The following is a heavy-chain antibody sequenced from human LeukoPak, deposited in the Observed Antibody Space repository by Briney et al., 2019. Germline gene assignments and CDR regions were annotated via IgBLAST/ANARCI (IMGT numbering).Heavy chain of an antibody. CDR2: INPNSGGT. D-gene: IGHD3-16*02. V-gene: IGHV1-2*02. CDR1: GYTFTGYY. CDR3: ARVGRRVMITFGGVIGPFDY. Sequence: ASVKVSCKASGYTFTGYYMHWVRQAPGQGLEWMGWINPNSGGTNYAQKFQGRVTMTRDTSISTAYMELSRLRSDDTAVYYCARVGRRVMITFGGVIGPFDYWGQGTLVTVSS. J-gene: IGHJ4*02.